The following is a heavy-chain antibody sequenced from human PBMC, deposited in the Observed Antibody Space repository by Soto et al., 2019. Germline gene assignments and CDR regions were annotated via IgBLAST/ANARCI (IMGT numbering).Heavy chain of an antibody. Sequence: SETLSLTCAVSGGSISSGGYSWSWIRQPPGKGLEWIGYIYHSGSTYYNPSLKSRVTISVGRSKNQFSLKLSSVTAADTAVYYCARGGGYTFDYWGQGTLVTVSS. D-gene: IGHD3-16*01. J-gene: IGHJ4*02. CDR3: ARGGGYTFDY. CDR1: GGSISSGGYS. V-gene: IGHV4-30-2*01. CDR2: IYHSGST.